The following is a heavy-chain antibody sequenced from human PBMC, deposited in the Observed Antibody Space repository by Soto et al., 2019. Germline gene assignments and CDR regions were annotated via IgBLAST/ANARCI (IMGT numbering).Heavy chain of an antibody. V-gene: IGHV3-74*01. CDR3: TRHGPGDYFLFDP. Sequence: EVRLVESGGGLVQSGGSLRLSCAASGFTFSSFWMHWVRQVPGKGLVWVSRASPDGTSTSYADSVKGRFIISRDNARNTLYMQMNGLRAEDTAVYYCTRHGPGDYFLFDPWGQGTLVTVSS. J-gene: IGHJ5*02. D-gene: IGHD4-17*01. CDR1: GFTFSSFW. CDR2: ASPDGTST.